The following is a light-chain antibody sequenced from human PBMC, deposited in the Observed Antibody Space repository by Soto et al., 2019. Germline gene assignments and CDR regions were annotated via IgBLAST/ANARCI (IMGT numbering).Light chain of an antibody. CDR1: SSNIGAGCE. CDR3: QSYDSSLSASYV. CDR2: GNT. V-gene: IGLV1-40*01. Sequence: QSVLTQQPSVSGAPGQRVTISCTGCSSNIGAGCEVHWYQHLPGKAPKLLIYGNTNRPSGVPDRFSGSKSGTSASLAITGLQAEDEADYYCQSYDSSLSASYVFGGGTKVTVL. J-gene: IGLJ1*01.